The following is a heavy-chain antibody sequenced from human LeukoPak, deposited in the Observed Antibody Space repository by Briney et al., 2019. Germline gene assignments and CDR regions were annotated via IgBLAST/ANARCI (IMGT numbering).Heavy chain of an antibody. J-gene: IGHJ3*02. D-gene: IGHD3-22*01. CDR1: GFTFSDYY. CDR2: ISGSGTTI. V-gene: IGHV3-11*01. Sequence: GGSLRLSCTPSGFTFSDYYMSWIRQAPGKGLEWVSYISGSGTTIYHADSVKGRFTISRDNAKKSLYLQMNSLRAEDTAVYYCARDAMITVVGAFDIWGQGTMVTVSS. CDR3: ARDAMITVVGAFDI.